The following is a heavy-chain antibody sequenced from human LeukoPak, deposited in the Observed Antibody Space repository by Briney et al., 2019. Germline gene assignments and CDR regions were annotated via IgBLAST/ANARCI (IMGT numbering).Heavy chain of an antibody. CDR1: GYTFTSYG. CDR3: ARDGRGPAAWFEYNWFDP. J-gene: IGHJ5*02. V-gene: IGHV1-18*01. CDR2: ISAYSGNT. Sequence: GASVKVSCKASGYTFTSYGISWVRQAPGQGLEWMGWISAYSGNTNYAQKLQGRVTMTTDTSTSTAYMELRSLRSDDTAVYYCARDGRGPAAWFEYNWFDPWGQGTLVTVSS. D-gene: IGHD3-10*01.